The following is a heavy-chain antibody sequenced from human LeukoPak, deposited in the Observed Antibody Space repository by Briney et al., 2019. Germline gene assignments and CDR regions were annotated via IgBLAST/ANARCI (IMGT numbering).Heavy chain of an antibody. D-gene: IGHD6-6*01. CDR2: IYHSGST. J-gene: IGHJ4*02. V-gene: IGHV4-38-2*02. CDR3: ARVGYSSSIDY. Sequence: SETLSLTCTVSGYSISSGYYWGWIRQPPGKGLEWIGSIYHSGSTYYNPSLKSRVTISVDTSKNQFSLKLSSVTAADTAVYYCARVGYSSSIDYWGQGTLVTVSS. CDR1: GYSISSGYY.